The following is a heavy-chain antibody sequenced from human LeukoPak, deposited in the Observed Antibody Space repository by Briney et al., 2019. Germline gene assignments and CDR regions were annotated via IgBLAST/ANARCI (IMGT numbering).Heavy chain of an antibody. CDR3: ARGGPIDY. CDR1: GGSISSHY. Sequence: SETLSLTCTVSGGSISSHYWSWIRQPAGKGLEWIGRIYTSGSTNYNSSLASRVTISVDTSKNQFSLKLTSLTAADTAVYYCARGGPIDYWGQGTLVTVSS. V-gene: IGHV4-4*07. J-gene: IGHJ4*02. CDR2: IYTSGST.